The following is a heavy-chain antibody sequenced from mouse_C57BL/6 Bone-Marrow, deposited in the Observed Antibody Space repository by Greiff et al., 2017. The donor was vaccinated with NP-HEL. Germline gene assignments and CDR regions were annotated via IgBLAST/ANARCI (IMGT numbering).Heavy chain of an antibody. D-gene: IGHD2-14*01. Sequence: EVQRVESGGGLVKPGGSLKLSCAASGFTFSSYAMSWVRQTPEKRLEWVATISDGGSYTYYPDNVKGRFTISRDNAKNNLYLQMSHLKSEDTAMYYCARERESTNWYFDVWGTGTTVTVSS. CDR1: GFTFSSYA. CDR2: ISDGGSYT. V-gene: IGHV5-4*01. CDR3: ARERESTNWYFDV. J-gene: IGHJ1*03.